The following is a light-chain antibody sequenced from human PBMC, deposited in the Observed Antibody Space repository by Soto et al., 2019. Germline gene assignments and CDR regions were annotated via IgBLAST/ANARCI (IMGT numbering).Light chain of an antibody. Sequence: EIVLTQSPGTLSLSPGARATPSCRASQSVSSNYLAWYQQKPGQAPRLLIYGASNRATGIPDRFSGSGSGTEFTLTISSLQPDDFAVYYCQQYYRYPWTFGQGTKVDIK. CDR2: GAS. V-gene: IGKV3-20*01. CDR3: QQYYRYPWT. J-gene: IGKJ1*01. CDR1: QSVSSNY.